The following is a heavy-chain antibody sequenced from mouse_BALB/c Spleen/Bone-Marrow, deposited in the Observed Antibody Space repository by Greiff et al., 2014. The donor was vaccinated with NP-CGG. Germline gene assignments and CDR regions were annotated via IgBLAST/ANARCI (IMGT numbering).Heavy chain of an antibody. J-gene: IGHJ1*01. CDR3: ARDKNYGSYWYFDV. D-gene: IGHD2-1*01. CDR2: IRNKANGYTT. Sequence: VQLKESGGGLVQPGGSLRLSCATSGFTFTDYHMSWVRQPPGKALEWLGFIRNKANGYTTEYSASVKGRFTISRDNSQSILYLQMNTLRAEDSATYYCARDKNYGSYWYFDVWGAGTTVTVSS. CDR1: GFTFTDYH. V-gene: IGHV7-3*02.